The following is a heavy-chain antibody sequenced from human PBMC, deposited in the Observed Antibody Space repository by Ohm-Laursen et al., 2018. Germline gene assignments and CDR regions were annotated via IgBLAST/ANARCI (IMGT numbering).Heavy chain of an antibody. V-gene: IGHV3-9*01. CDR3: AKETREWTGLYYYYGMDV. J-gene: IGHJ6*02. CDR2: ISWNSGSI. Sequence: SLRLSCAASGFTFDDYAMHWVRQAPGKGLEWVSGISWNSGSIGYADSVEGRFTISRDNAKNSLYLQMNSLRAEDTALYYCAKETREWTGLYYYYGMDVWGQGTTVTVSS. D-gene: IGHD3/OR15-3a*01. CDR1: GFTFDDYA.